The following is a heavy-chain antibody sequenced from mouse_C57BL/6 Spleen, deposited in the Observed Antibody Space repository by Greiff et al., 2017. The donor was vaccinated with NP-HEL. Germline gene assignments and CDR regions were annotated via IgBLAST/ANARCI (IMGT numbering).Heavy chain of an antibody. D-gene: IGHD1-1*01. J-gene: IGHJ2*01. CDR1: GFTFSSYG. V-gene: IGHV5-6*02. Sequence: DVKLQESGGDLVKPGGSLKLSCAASGFTFSSYGMSWVRQTPDKRLEWVATISSGGSYTYYPDSVKGRFTISRDNAKNTLYLQMSSLKSEDTAMYYCARLLPPFDYWGQGTTLTVSS. CDR3: ARLLPPFDY. CDR2: ISSGGSYT.